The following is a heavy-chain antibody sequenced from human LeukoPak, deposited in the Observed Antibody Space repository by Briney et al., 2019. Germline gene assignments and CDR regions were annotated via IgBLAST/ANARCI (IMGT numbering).Heavy chain of an antibody. CDR2: IYYRGST. CDR1: GGPISRYN. Sequence: SETLSLTCTVSGGPISRYNGSWLRQPPGEGLERIGYIYYRGSTNSNPSLKRRVTISVDTSKNQFSLKLSSVTAADTAVYYCARISGWPYYFDYWGQGTLVTVSS. J-gene: IGHJ4*02. D-gene: IGHD6-19*01. CDR3: ARISGWPYYFDY. V-gene: IGHV4-59*13.